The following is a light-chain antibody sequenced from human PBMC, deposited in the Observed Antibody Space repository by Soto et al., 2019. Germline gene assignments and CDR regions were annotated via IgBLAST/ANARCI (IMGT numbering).Light chain of an antibody. J-gene: IGKJ1*01. V-gene: IGKV1-5*03. CDR1: QTISSW. CDR2: KAS. CDR3: QHYNSYSEA. Sequence: DTQMTQSPSTLSGSVGGRGTIICRPSQTISSWLAWYQQKPGKAPKLLIYKASTLKSGAPSRFSGSGSGTEFTLTISSLQPDDFATYYCQHYNSYSEAFGQGTKVDIK.